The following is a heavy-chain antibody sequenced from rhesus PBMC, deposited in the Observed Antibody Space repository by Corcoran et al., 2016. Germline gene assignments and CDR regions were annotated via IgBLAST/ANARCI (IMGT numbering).Heavy chain of an antibody. V-gene: IGHV4-76*01. CDR3: ARGSSGSWNVLDY. Sequence: QVQLQESGPGVVKPSETLSLTCAVSGYSISSVYDWSWIRQPPGKELGWIGYIYGSSGSTNYNPSLKNRVTISKDTSKNQFSLKLSSVTAADTAVYYCARGSSGSWNVLDYWGQGVLVTVSS. D-gene: IGHD6-25*01. CDR2: IYGSSGST. J-gene: IGHJ4*01. CDR1: GYSISSVYD.